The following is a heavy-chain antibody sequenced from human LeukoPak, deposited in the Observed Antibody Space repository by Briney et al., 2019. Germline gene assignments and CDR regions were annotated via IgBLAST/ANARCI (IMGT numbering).Heavy chain of an antibody. CDR2: INHSGTT. D-gene: IGHD3-22*01. Sequence: SETLSLTCALYGGSFSGYYWSWIRQPPGKGLEWIGEINHSGTTKYNPSLKSRVTISVDTSENQFSLKVTSVTAADTAVYYCARGPPYYYDSSGYYRFDYWGQGTLVTVSS. CDR1: GGSFSGYY. CDR3: ARGPPYYYDSSGYYRFDY. V-gene: IGHV4-34*01. J-gene: IGHJ4*02.